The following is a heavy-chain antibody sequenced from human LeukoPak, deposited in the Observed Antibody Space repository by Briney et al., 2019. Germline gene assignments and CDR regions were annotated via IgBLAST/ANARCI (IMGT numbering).Heavy chain of an antibody. Sequence: GGSLRLSCAASGFTLSNYWTHWVRQAPGKGLVWVSRISTDGSSTNYADSVRGRFTISRDNAKNTLYVQMNSLRAEDTAVYYCAKIYCSSTSCYNRYWGQGTLVTVSS. CDR3: AKIYCSSTSCYNRY. D-gene: IGHD2-2*02. CDR1: GFTLSNYW. CDR2: ISTDGSST. V-gene: IGHV3-74*01. J-gene: IGHJ4*02.